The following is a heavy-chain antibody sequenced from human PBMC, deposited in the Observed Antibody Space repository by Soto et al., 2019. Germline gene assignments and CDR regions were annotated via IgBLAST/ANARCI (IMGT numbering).Heavy chain of an antibody. CDR2: IGGSGGST. CDR3: VKVGGRSGYVFSAFDM. J-gene: IGHJ3*02. Sequence: EVQLLESGGGLVQPGGSLRLSCAASGFTFSNYAMNWVRQAPGKGLEWVSVIGGSGGSTYYADSVKGRFTISRDNSKNTLYLQMNSLRAEDTAVYHCVKVGGRSGYVFSAFDMWGQGTMVTVSS. CDR1: GFTFSNYA. V-gene: IGHV3-23*01. D-gene: IGHD5-12*01.